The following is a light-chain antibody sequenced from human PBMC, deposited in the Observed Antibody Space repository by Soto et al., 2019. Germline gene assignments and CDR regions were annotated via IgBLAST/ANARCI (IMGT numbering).Light chain of an antibody. V-gene: IGKV3-15*01. CDR3: QQYNNWPFS. CDR2: DVS. Sequence: EIVLTQSPATLSLSPVERATLSCRAGQGVTTNFAWYQQKSGQSPRLLIYDVSIRATGVPARFSGTGSETDFTLTISGLQSEDSAVYFCQQYNNWPFSFGQGTRLEL. CDR1: QGVTTN. J-gene: IGKJ5*01.